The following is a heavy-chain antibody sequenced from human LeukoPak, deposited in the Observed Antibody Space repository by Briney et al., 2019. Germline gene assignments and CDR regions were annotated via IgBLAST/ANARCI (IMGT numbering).Heavy chain of an antibody. V-gene: IGHV1-69*13. CDR2: FIPIFDNA. CDR3: ARDQYSSGRGGFDY. CDR1: GCTLSSYA. Sequence: SSVKVSCKASGCTLSSYAISWVRQAPGQELVWLGGFIPIFDNANYPQKFQGRVTITADESTSTAYMELSSLRSEDKAVYYCARDQYSSGRGGFDYWGQGTMVTVSA. D-gene: IGHD6-19*01. J-gene: IGHJ4*02.